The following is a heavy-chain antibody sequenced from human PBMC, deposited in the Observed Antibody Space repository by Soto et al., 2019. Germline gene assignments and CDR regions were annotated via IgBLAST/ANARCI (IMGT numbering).Heavy chain of an antibody. V-gene: IGHV4-61*01. D-gene: IGHD2-2*01. CDR2: IYYSGST. J-gene: IGHJ4*02. CDR1: GGSVSSGSYY. Sequence: SETLSLTCTVSGGSVSSGSYYWSWIRQPPGKGLEWIGYIYYSGSTNYNPSLKSRVTISVDTSKNQFSLKLSSVTAADTAVYYCARDLSWGYCSSTSCHSTHYFDYWGQGTLVTVSS. CDR3: ARDLSWGYCSSTSCHSTHYFDY.